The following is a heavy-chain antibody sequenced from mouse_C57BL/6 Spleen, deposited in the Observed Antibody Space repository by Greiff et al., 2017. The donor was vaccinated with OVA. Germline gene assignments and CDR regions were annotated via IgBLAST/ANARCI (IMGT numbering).Heavy chain of an antibody. J-gene: IGHJ3*01. CDR2: IYPRDGST. CDR1: GYTFTDHT. V-gene: IGHV1-78*01. D-gene: IGHD1-1*01. CDR3: ARRDYYGSSYDWFAY. Sequence: QVQLKESDAELVKPGASVKISCKVSGYTFTDHTIHWMKQRPEQGLEWIGYIYPRDGSTKYNEKFKGKATLTADKSSSTAYMQLNSLTSEDSAVYCCARRDYYGSSYDWFAYWGQGTLVTVSA.